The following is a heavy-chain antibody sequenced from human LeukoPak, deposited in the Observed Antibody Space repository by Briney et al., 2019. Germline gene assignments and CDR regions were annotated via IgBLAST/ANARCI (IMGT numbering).Heavy chain of an antibody. V-gene: IGHV1-69*01. CDR3: ARGGRGGQYYYMDV. J-gene: IGHJ6*03. Sequence: SVKVSCKASGGTFSSYAISWVRQAPGQGLEWMGGIIPIFGTANYAQEFQGRVTITADESTSTAYMELSSLRSEDTAVYYCARGGRGGQYYYMDVWGKGTTVTISS. CDR1: GGTFSSYA. CDR2: IIPIFGTA. D-gene: IGHD3-10*01.